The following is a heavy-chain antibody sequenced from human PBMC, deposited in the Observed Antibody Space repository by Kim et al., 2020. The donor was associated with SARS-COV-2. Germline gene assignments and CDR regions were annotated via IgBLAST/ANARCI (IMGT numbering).Heavy chain of an antibody. Sequence: ASVKVSCKASGYTFTGYYMHWVRQAPGQGLEWMGRINPNSGGTNYAQKFQGRVTMTRDTSISTAYMELSRLRSDDTAVYYCARVYCSSTSCEPTFGYWGQGTLVTVSS. CDR1: GYTFTGYY. V-gene: IGHV1-2*06. D-gene: IGHD2-2*01. CDR3: ARVYCSSTSCEPTFGY. CDR2: INPNSGGT. J-gene: IGHJ4*02.